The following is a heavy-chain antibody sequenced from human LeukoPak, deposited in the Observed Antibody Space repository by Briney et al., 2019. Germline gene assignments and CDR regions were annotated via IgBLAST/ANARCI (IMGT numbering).Heavy chain of an antibody. J-gene: IGHJ3*02. CDR2: IYYSGST. V-gene: IGHV4-59*01. D-gene: IGHD6-19*01. CDR3: ARVGSGWYLGAFDI. CDR1: GGSISSYY. Sequence: PSETLSLTCTVSGGSISSYYWGWIRQPPGKGLEWIGYIYYSGSTNYNPSLKSRVTISVDTSKNQFSLKLSSVTAADTAVYYCARVGSGWYLGAFDIWGQGTMVTASS.